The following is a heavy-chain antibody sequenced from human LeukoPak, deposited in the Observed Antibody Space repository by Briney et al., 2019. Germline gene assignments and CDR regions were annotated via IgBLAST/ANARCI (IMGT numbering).Heavy chain of an antibody. V-gene: IGHV4-30-2*01. J-gene: IGHJ4*02. D-gene: IGHD6-6*01. CDR2: IYHSGST. Sequence: SETLSLTCAVSGGSISSGGYSWSWIRQPPGKGLEWIGYIYHSGSTNYNPSLKSRVTISVDTSKNQFSLKLSSGTAADTAVYYCARESRIAARHVDYWGQGTLVTVSS. CDR3: ARESRIAARHVDY. CDR1: GGSISSGGYS.